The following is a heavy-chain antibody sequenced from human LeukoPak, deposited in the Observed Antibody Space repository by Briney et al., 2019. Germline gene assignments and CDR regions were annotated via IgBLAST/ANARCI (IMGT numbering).Heavy chain of an antibody. Sequence: SGTLSLTCTVSGGSISSSSYYWGWIRQPPGKGLEWIGSIYYSGSTYYNPSLKSRVTISVDTSKNQFSLKLSSVTAADTAVYYCARLHHDFWSGYYPPRAFDIWGQGTMVTVSS. CDR3: ARLHHDFWSGYYPPRAFDI. CDR2: IYYSGST. CDR1: GGSISSSSYY. D-gene: IGHD3-3*01. J-gene: IGHJ3*02. V-gene: IGHV4-39*01.